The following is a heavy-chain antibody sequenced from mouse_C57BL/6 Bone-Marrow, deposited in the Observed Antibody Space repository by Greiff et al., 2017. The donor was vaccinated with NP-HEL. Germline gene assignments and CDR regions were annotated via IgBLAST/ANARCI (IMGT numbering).Heavy chain of an antibody. CDR3: ARGDYDDEYDFDY. D-gene: IGHD2-4*01. J-gene: IGHJ2*01. CDR1: GYTFTSYW. CDR2: IYPNSGGT. Sequence: VQLHQPGAELVKPGASVKLSCKASGYTFTSYWMPWVKQSPGRGLACFCIIYPNSGGTKYNEKFKSKATLTVDKPSSTAYMQLSSLTSEDSAVDYCARGDYDDEYDFDYWGQGTTLTGSS. V-gene: IGHV1-72*01.